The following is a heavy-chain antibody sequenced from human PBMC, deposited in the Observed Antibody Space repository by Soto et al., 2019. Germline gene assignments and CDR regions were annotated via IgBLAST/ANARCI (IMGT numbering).Heavy chain of an antibody. V-gene: IGHV1-69*06. CDR2: IIPIFGTA. D-gene: IGHD3-3*01. Sequence: GASVKVSCKASGGTFSSYAISWVRQAPGQGLEWMGGIIPIFGTANYAQKFQGRVTITADKSTSTAYMELSSLRSEDTAVYYCARSITIFGVVTNTPFDYWGQGTLVTVSS. J-gene: IGHJ4*02. CDR1: GGTFSSYA. CDR3: ARSITIFGVVTNTPFDY.